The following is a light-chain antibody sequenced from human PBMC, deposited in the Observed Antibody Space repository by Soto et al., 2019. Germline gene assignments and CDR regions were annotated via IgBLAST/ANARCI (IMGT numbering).Light chain of an antibody. CDR2: STS. CDR1: TGAVTSGYY. V-gene: IGLV7-43*01. J-gene: IGLJ3*02. CDR3: LLYYGGGPV. Sequence: QAVVTQEPSLTVSPGGTVTLTCASSTGAVTSGYYPNWFQQKPGQAPRALIYSTSNKQSWTPARFSGSLLGGKAALTLSGVQPEDEAEYYRLLYYGGGPVFGGGTKLTVL.